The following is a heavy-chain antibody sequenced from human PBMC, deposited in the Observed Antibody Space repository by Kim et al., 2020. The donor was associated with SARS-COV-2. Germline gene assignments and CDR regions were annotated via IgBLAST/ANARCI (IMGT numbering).Heavy chain of an antibody. CDR3: ARDTPRSSLQSFWALPSDKYYYYYGMDV. V-gene: IGHV4-4*07. CDR1: GGSISSYY. Sequence: SETLSLTCTVSGGSISSYYWSWIRQPAGKGLEWIGRIYTSGSTNYNPSLKSRVTMSVDTSKNQFSLKLSSVTAADTAVYYCARDTPRSSLQSFWALPSDKYYYYYGMDVWGQGTTVTVSS. CDR2: IYTSGST. D-gene: IGHD1-26*01. J-gene: IGHJ6*02.